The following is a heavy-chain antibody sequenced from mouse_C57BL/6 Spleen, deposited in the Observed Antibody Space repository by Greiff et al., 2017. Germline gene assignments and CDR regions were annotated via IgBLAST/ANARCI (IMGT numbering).Heavy chain of an antibody. CDR2: IRNKANGYTT. D-gene: IGHD1-1*01. Sequence: EVKVVESGGGLVQPGGSLSLSCAASGFTFTDYYMSWVRQPPGKALEWLGFIRNKANGYTTEYSASVKGRFTISRDNSQSILYLQMNALRAEDSATYYCARSPSYYGSSYWYFDVWGTGTTVTVSS. CDR1: GFTFTDYY. J-gene: IGHJ1*03. V-gene: IGHV7-3*01. CDR3: ARSPSYYGSSYWYFDV.